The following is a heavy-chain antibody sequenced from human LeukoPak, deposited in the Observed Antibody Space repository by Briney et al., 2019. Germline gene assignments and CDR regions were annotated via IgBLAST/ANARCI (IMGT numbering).Heavy chain of an antibody. D-gene: IGHD6-6*01. CDR2: INGDGSST. CDR3: ARHRAYSSSSPFDY. Sequence: GGSLRLSCAASGFTFSSYWMHWVRQAPGKGLVWVSRINGDGSSTSYADSVKGRFTISRDNAKNTLYLQMNSLRAEDTAVYYCARHRAYSSSSPFDYWGQGTLVTVSS. J-gene: IGHJ4*02. V-gene: IGHV3-74*01. CDR1: GFTFSSYW.